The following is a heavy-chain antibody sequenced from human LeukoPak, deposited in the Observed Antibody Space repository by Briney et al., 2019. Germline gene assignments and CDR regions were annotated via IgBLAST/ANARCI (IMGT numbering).Heavy chain of an antibody. CDR3: ARDQVSVAGTGIDY. CDR1: GGSFSDYY. J-gene: IGHJ4*02. D-gene: IGHD6-13*01. CDR2: INHSGST. Sequence: SETLSLTCAVYGGSFSDYYWNWIRQPPGKGLEWIGEINHSGSTNYNPSLKSRVTISVDTSKNQFSLKLSSVTAADTAVYYCARDQVSVAGTGIDYWGQGTLVTVSS. V-gene: IGHV4-34*01.